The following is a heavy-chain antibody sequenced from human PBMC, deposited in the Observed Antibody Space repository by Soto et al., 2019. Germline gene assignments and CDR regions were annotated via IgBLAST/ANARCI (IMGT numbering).Heavy chain of an antibody. CDR1: GGSISSYY. D-gene: IGHD3-10*01. J-gene: IGHJ4*02. Sequence: PSETLSLTCTVSGGSISSYYWSWIRQPPGKGLEWIGYIYYSGSTNYNPSLKSRVTISVDTSKNQFSLKLSSVTAADTAVYYCARIGSDYGSGDYWGQGTLVTVSS. V-gene: IGHV4-59*01. CDR3: ARIGSDYGSGDY. CDR2: IYYSGST.